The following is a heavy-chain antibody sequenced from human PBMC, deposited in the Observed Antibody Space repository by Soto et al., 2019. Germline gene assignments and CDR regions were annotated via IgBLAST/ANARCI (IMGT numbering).Heavy chain of an antibody. CDR3: AASDNDFWNYYGMDV. J-gene: IGHJ6*02. Sequence: GGSLRLSCAASGFTFSSYAMSWVRQAPGKGLEWVSAISGSGGSTYYADSVKGRFTISRDNSKNTLYLQMNSLRAEDTAVYYCAASDNDFWNYYGMDVWGQGTTVTVSS. V-gene: IGHV3-23*01. D-gene: IGHD3-3*01. CDR1: GFTFSSYA. CDR2: ISGSGGST.